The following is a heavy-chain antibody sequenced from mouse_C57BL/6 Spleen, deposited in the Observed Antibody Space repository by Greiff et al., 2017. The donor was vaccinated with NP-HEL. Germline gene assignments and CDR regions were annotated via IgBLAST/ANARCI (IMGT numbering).Heavy chain of an antibody. V-gene: IGHV1-54*01. D-gene: IGHD1-1*01. CDR3: ARDYGSSQAWFAY. CDR1: GYAFTNYL. CDR2: INPGSGGT. Sequence: VKVVESGAELVRPGTSVKVSCTASGYAFTNYLIEWVKQRPGQGLEWIGVINPGSGGTNYNEKFKGKATLTADKSSSTAYMQLSSLTSEDSAVYFCARDYGSSQAWFAYWGQGTLVTVSA. J-gene: IGHJ3*01.